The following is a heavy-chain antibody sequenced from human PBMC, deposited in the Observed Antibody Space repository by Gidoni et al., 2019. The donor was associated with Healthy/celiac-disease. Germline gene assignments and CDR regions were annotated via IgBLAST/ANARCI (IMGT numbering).Heavy chain of an antibody. J-gene: IGHJ4*02. CDR2: ISAYNGNP. CDR1: GHTFTSYG. V-gene: IGHV1-18*01. D-gene: IGHD6-13*01. Sequence: QVQLVQSGAEVKKPGASVKVSCKASGHTFTSYGISWVRQAPGQGLEWLGWISAYNGNPNYAQKLQGRVTMTTDTSTSTAYMELRSLRSDDTAVYYCARAYSSSWYDYFDYWGQGTLVTVSS. CDR3: ARAYSSSWYDYFDY.